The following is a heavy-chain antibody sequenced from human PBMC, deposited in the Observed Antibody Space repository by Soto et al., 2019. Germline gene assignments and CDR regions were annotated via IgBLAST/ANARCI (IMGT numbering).Heavy chain of an antibody. V-gene: IGHV1-58*01. CDR2: IVVGSGNT. D-gene: IGHD2-2*02. CDR1: GFTFTSSA. J-gene: IGHJ4*02. Sequence: SVKVSCKASGFTFTSSAVQWVRQARGQRLEWIGWIVVGSGNTNYAQKFQERVTITRDMSTSTAYMGLSSLRSEDTAVYYCAAAVAAISPYFDYWGQGTLVTVSS. CDR3: AAAVAAISPYFDY.